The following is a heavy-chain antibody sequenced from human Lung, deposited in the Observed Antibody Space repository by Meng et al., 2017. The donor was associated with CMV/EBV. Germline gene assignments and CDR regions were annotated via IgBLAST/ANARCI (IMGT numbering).Heavy chain of an antibody. D-gene: IGHD2-21*02. CDR2: IYHRGRT. CDR1: ITL. J-gene: IGHJ4*02. CDR3: ARIDRRRILKYCGSDSSTTDY. Sequence: ITLLTCVLQVPGNGLESIVDIYHRGRTHYHPSLKSRVTLSVDNFKPQFSLKLGSVTAADTAVCYCARIDRRRILKYCGSDSSTTDYWGQGTLVTVSS. V-gene: IGHV4-4*02.